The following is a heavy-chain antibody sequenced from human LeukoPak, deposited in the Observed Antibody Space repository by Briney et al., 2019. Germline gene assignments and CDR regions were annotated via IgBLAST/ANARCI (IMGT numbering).Heavy chain of an antibody. V-gene: IGHV3-30*02. J-gene: IGHJ6*03. Sequence: PGGSLRLSCAASGFTFSSYGMSWVRQAPGKGLEWVAFIRFDGTSEFYADSVKARFTISRDNSQNTVSLQLNNPRIEDTALYYCAKTSLSDPSGHYYYMDVWGKGTTVTVSS. CDR2: IRFDGTSE. D-gene: IGHD3-3*01. CDR3: AKTSLSDPSGHYYYMDV. CDR1: GFTFSSYG.